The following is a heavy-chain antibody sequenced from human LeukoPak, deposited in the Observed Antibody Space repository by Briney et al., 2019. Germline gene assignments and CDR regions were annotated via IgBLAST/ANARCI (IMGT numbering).Heavy chain of an antibody. CDR3: ARDLSYYGSGSYYYGMDV. D-gene: IGHD3-10*01. CDR2: IYYSGST. J-gene: IGHJ6*02. Sequence: SETLSLTCAVYGGSFSGYYWSWIRQPPGKGLEWIGSIYYSGSTYYNPSLKSRVTISVDTSKNQFSLKLSSVTAADTAVYYCARDLSYYGSGSYYYGMDVWGQGTTVTVSS. CDR1: GGSFSGYY. V-gene: IGHV4-34*01.